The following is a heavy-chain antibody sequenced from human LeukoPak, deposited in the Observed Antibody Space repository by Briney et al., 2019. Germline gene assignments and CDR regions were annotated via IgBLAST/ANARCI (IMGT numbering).Heavy chain of an antibody. D-gene: IGHD6-13*01. CDR3: ARDRGRQQLGDFDY. Sequence: ASVKVSCKASGGTFSSYAISWVRQAPGQGLEWMGGIIPIFGTANYAQKSQGRVTITADESTSTAYMELSSLRSDDTAVYYCARDRGRQQLGDFDYWGQGTLVTVSS. CDR2: IIPIFGTA. J-gene: IGHJ4*02. CDR1: GGTFSSYA. V-gene: IGHV1-69*13.